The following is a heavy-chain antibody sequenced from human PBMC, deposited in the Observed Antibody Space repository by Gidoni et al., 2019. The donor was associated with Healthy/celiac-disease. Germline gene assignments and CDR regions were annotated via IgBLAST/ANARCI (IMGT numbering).Heavy chain of an antibody. CDR1: GYTFTGYY. CDR3: AREGHCSSTSCYRREADP. CDR2: INPNSGGT. J-gene: IGHJ5*02. V-gene: IGHV1-2*02. Sequence: GAEVKKPGASVKVSCKASGYTFTGYYMHWVRQAPGQGLEWMGWINPNSGGTNYAQKFQGRVTMTRDTSISTAYMELSRLRSDDTAVYYCAREGHCSSTSCYRREADPWGQGTLVTVSS. D-gene: IGHD2-2*02.